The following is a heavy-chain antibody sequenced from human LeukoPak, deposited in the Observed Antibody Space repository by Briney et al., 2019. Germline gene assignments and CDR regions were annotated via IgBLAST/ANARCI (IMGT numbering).Heavy chain of an antibody. CDR3: ARGYGDYGL. CDR2: IKQDGSEK. D-gene: IGHD4-17*01. CDR1: GFLFSTYW. J-gene: IGHJ4*02. V-gene: IGHV3-7*03. Sequence: GWSLRLSCAASGFLFSTYWMTWVRQAPGKGLEWVANIKQDGSEKYYVDSVTGRLTIFRDNAKNLLYLQMNSLRAEDTAVYYCARGYGDYGLWGQGTLVTVSS.